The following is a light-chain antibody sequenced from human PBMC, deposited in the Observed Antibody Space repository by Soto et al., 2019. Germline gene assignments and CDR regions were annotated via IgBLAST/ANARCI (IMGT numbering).Light chain of an antibody. J-gene: IGKJ4*01. CDR1: QSVRSSF. CDR3: QQYSNWPLT. Sequence: IVMTQPPSTLSVSPGERATLSCGASQSVRSSFLACYQQKPGQAPSLLIYGASTRATGIPARFSGSGSGTEFTLTINSLQSEDFAVYYCQQYSNWPLTFGGGTKVDIK. CDR2: GAS. V-gene: IGKV3-15*01.